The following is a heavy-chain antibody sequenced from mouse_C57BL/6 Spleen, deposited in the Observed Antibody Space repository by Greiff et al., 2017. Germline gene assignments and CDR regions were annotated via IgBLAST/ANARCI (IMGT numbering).Heavy chain of an antibody. J-gene: IGHJ4*01. CDR1: GFTFSSYA. CDR3: ARENYYGSSKAMGY. V-gene: IGHV5-4*01. Sequence: EVQLVESGGGLVKPGGSLKLSCAASGFTFSSYAMSWVRQTPEKRLEWVATISDGGSYTYYPDNVKGRFTISRDNAKNNLYLQMSHLKSEDTAMYYCARENYYGSSKAMGYWGQGTSVTVSS. CDR2: ISDGGSYT. D-gene: IGHD1-1*01.